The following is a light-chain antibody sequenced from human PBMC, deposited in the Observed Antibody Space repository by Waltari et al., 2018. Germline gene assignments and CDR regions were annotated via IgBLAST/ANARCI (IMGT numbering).Light chain of an antibody. CDR3: QQYNSYSSYT. V-gene: IGKV1-5*03. J-gene: IGKJ2*01. CDR2: KAS. CDR1: QSISSW. Sequence: DIQMTQSPSTLSASVGDRVTITCRASQSISSWLARYQQKPGKAPKLLISKASSLESGVPSRFSGSGSGTEFTLTISSLQPDDFATYYCQQYNSYSSYTFGQGTKVEIK.